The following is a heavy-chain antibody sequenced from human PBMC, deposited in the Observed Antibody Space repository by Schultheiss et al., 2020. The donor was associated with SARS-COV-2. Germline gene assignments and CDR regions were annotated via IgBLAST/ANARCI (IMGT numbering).Heavy chain of an antibody. D-gene: IGHD6-6*01. CDR1: GFTFSSYA. CDR2: ISHAGTNK. CDR3: ARSGRVAARPGGRYYYYYGMDV. Sequence: GGSLRLSCAASGFTFSSYAMHWVRQAPGKGLEWVTVISHAGTNKYYADSVKGRFTISRDNSKNTLYLQMNSLRAEDTAVYYCARSGRVAARPGGRYYYYYGMDVWGQGTTVTVSS. J-gene: IGHJ6*02. V-gene: IGHV3-30*04.